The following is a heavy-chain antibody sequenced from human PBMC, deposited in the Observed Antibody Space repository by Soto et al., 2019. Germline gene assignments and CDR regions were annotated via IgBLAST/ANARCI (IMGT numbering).Heavy chain of an antibody. J-gene: IGHJ3*02. Sequence: GESLKISCMGSGYKVSTWHNFTSYWIAWVRQMPGEGLEWMGIIYPGDSDTRYSPSFQGQVTISADKSISTAYLQWSSLKASDTAMYCCARVRSGFDAFDIWGQGTMVTV. CDR1: GYKVSTWHNFTSYW. V-gene: IGHV5-51*01. CDR3: ARVRSGFDAFDI. CDR2: IYPGDSDT. D-gene: IGHD3-10*01.